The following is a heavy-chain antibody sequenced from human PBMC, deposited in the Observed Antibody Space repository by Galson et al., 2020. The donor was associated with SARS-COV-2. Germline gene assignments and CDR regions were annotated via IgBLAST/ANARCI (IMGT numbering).Heavy chain of an antibody. V-gene: IGHV3-33*01. CDR3: AREGTVTTLGLAFDI. CDR1: GFTFSSYG. D-gene: IGHD4-17*01. J-gene: IGHJ3*02. CDR2: IWYDGSNK. Sequence: GGSLRLSCAASGFTFSSYGMHWVRQAPGKGLEWVAVIWYDGSNKYYADSVKGRFTISRDNSKNTLYLQMNSLRAEDTAVYYCAREGTVTTLGLAFDIWRQGTMVTVSS.